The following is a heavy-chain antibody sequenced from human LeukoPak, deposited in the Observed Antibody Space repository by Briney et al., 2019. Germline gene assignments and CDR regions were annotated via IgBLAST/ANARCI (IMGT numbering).Heavy chain of an antibody. CDR3: AKSVRRSSTSCYAFDY. CDR2: ISGSGGST. D-gene: IGHD2-2*01. V-gene: IGHV3-23*01. CDR1: GFTFSSYG. Sequence: PGGSLRLSCAASGFTFSSYGMSWVRQAPGKGLEWVSAISGSGGSTYYADSVKGRFTISRDNSKNTLYLQMNSLRAEDTAVYYCAKSVRRSSTSCYAFDYWGQGTLVTVSS. J-gene: IGHJ4*02.